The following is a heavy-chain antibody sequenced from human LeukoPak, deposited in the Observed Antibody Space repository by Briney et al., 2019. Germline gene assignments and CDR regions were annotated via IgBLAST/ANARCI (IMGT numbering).Heavy chain of an antibody. J-gene: IGHJ4*02. D-gene: IGHD6-19*01. V-gene: IGHV3-11*06. CDR2: ISRTGSHT. Sequence: KPGGSLRLSCAASGFTFSDYYISWIRQAPGKGLEWLSYISRTGSHTPYADSVKGRFTVYRDNAKNSLSLELNRLRVDDTGIYYCARVGSTAEAGTPDYWGQGTLVTVSS. CDR1: GFTFSDYY. CDR3: ARVGSTAEAGTPDY.